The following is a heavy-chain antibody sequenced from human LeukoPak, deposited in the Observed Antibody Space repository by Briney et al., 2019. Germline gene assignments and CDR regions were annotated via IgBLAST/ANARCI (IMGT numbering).Heavy chain of an antibody. CDR2: IYYSGST. D-gene: IGHD5-18*01. CDR3: ARAVDGYLNGYFDY. Sequence: SETLSLTCTVSGGSISSYYWSWIRQPPGKGLEWIGYIYYSGSTNYNPSLKSRVTISVDTSKNQFSLKLSSVTAADTAVYYCARAVDGYLNGYFDYWGQGTLDTVSS. V-gene: IGHV4-59*01. CDR1: GGSISSYY. J-gene: IGHJ4*02.